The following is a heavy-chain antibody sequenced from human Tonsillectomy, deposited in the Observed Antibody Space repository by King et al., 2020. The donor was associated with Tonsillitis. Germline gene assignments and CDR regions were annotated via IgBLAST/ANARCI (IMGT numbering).Heavy chain of an antibody. V-gene: IGHV3-49*03. J-gene: IGHJ4*02. CDR2: IRSKGYGGTT. CDR1: GFTFGDVG. D-gene: IGHD1-1*01. Sequence: VQLVESGGGLVQPGRSLRLSCTTSGFTFGDVGMSWFRQAPGKGLEWVGFIRSKGYGGTTDYAASVKGRFTITRDDSSSIIYLQMNSLRTEETAVYSCVSDGRGFVWNYLDSWGQGTLVTVSS. CDR3: VSDGRGFVWNYLDS.